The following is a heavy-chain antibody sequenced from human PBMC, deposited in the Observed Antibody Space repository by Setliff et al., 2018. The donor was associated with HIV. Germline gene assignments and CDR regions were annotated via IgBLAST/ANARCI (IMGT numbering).Heavy chain of an antibody. CDR1: GLTFSNYW. D-gene: IGHD1-20*01. J-gene: IGHJ4*02. Sequence: GGSLRLSCAASGLTFSNYWMHWVRQAPGKGLEWVSRIDSDGSDTNYADSVRGRFTISRDNAKKSLYLQMNSLRAEDTALYYCARDYSRYTWNYFDYWGQGTLVTVSS. V-gene: IGHV3-74*01. CDR2: IDSDGSDT. CDR3: ARDYSRYTWNYFDY.